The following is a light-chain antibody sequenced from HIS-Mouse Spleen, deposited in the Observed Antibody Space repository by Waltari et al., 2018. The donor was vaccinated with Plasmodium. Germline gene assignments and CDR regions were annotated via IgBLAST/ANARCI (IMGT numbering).Light chain of an antibody. CDR3: QQRSNWPPGLT. J-gene: IGKJ4*01. Sequence: EIVLTQSPATLSLSPGERATLSCRASQSVSSYLAWYQQKPGQAPRLLIHDASNRATGIPARVSGSGSGTDFTLTISSLEPEDFAVYYCQQRSNWPPGLTFGGGTKVEIK. V-gene: IGKV3-11*01. CDR2: DAS. CDR1: QSVSSY.